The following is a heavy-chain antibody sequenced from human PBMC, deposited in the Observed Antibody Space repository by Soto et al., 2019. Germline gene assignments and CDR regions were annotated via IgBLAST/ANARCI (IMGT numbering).Heavy chain of an antibody. V-gene: IGHV3-21*01. J-gene: IGHJ6*03. D-gene: IGHD3-22*01. CDR3: ARDLSSGPDYYFSMDV. CDR2: ITSSSSYI. CDR1: GFMFNYYS. Sequence: EVQLVESGGGLVKPGGSLRLSCTASGFMFNYYSMNWVRQAPGKGLEWVSSITSSSSYIYYADSVKGRFTFSRDNAKNSLYLQMNSLRAEDTAVYYCARDLSSGPDYYFSMDVWGKGTTVTVSS.